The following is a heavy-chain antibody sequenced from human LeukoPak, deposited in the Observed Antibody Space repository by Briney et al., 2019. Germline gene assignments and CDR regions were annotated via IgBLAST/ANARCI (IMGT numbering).Heavy chain of an antibody. V-gene: IGHV3-11*04. Sequence: GGSLRLSCAASGFTFSDYFMTWIRQAPGKGLEWVSYISGSGSNKYYADSVKGRFTISRDNAKNSLYLQMNSLRVEDTAVYYCATSQSSVAGIIGDWGQGTLVTVSP. D-gene: IGHD6-19*01. J-gene: IGHJ4*02. CDR1: GFTFSDYF. CDR3: ATSQSSVAGIIGD. CDR2: ISGSGSNK.